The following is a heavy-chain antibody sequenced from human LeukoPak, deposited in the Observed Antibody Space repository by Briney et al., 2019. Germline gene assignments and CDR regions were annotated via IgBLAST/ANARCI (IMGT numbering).Heavy chain of an antibody. CDR2: IIPIFGTA. CDR3: ARLFWSGFPNDAFDI. Sequence: ASVKVSCKASGGTFNSYAISWVRQAPGQGLEWMGGIIPIFGTANYAQKFQGRVTITADESTSTAYMELSSLRSEDTAVYYCARLFWSGFPNDAFDIWGQGTMVTVSS. V-gene: IGHV1-69*13. CDR1: GGTFNSYA. J-gene: IGHJ3*02. D-gene: IGHD3-3*01.